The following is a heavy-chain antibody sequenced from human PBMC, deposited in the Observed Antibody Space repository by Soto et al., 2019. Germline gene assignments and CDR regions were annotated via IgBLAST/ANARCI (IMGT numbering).Heavy chain of an antibody. Sequence: SETLSLTCTVSGGSISSYYWSWIRQPPGKGLEWIGYIYYSGSTNYNPSLKSRVTISVDTSKNQFSLKLSSVTAADTAVYYCAKIRTVTMVLGLYFDYWGQGTLVTVSS. CDR1: GGSISSYY. J-gene: IGHJ4*02. CDR3: AKIRTVTMVLGLYFDY. CDR2: IYYSGST. V-gene: IGHV4-59*01. D-gene: IGHD4-17*01.